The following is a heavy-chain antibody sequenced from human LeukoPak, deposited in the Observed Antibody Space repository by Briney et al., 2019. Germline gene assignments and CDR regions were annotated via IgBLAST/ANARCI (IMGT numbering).Heavy chain of an antibody. CDR1: GFTFSSYA. D-gene: IGHD6-13*01. V-gene: IGHV3-23*01. CDR3: AREYSLYDY. Sequence: GGSLRLSCAASGFTFSSYAMSWVRQAPGKGLQWVSGISGSGGSTYYADSVRGRFTISRDNSKNTLYLQMNSLRAEDTAVYYCAREYSLYDYWGQGTLVTVSS. CDR2: ISGSGGST. J-gene: IGHJ4*02.